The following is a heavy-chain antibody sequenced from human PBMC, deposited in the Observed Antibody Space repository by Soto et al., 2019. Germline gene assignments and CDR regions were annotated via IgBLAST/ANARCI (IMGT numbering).Heavy chain of an antibody. Sequence: PSETLSLTCTVSGGSISSSSYYWGWIRQPPGKGLEWIGSIYYSGSTYYNPSLKSRVTISVDTSKNQFSLKLSSVTAADTAVYYCARHGEYYYDSSGPSTYYFDYWGQGNLVTVSS. V-gene: IGHV4-39*01. J-gene: IGHJ4*02. CDR3: ARHGEYYYDSSGPSTYYFDY. CDR2: IYYSGST. CDR1: GGSISSSSYY. D-gene: IGHD3-22*01.